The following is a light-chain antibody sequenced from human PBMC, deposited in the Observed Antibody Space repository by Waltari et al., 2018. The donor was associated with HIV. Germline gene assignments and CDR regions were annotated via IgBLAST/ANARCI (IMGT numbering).Light chain of an antibody. CDR1: KAVGTD. CDR2: DAS. J-gene: IGKJ2*01. CDR3: QQANTFPHS. V-gene: IGKV1-12*01. Sequence: DIEMTQSPSQVSASVGERVIISCRASKAVGTDLAWYPVRPGRAPRLFIYDASRLEGGVSSRFSGSGFGTDFVFIIASLQSEDAGLYFCQQANTFPHSFGQGTKLEV.